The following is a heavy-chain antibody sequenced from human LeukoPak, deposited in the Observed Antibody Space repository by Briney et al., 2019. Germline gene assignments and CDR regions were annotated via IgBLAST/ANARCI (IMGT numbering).Heavy chain of an antibody. CDR2: ISWNSGSI. CDR3: AKDRALYYYYYYGMDV. Sequence: PGRSLRLSCAASGFTFDDYAMHWVRQAPGKGLEWVSGISWNSGSIGYADSVKGRFTISRDNAKNSLYLQMNSLRAEDTALYYCAKDRALYYYYYYGMDVWGQGTTVTVSS. CDR1: GFTFDDYA. J-gene: IGHJ6*02. V-gene: IGHV3-9*01.